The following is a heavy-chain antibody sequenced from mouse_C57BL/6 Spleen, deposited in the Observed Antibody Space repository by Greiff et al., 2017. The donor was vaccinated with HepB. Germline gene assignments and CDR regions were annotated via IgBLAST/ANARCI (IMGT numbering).Heavy chain of an antibody. CDR2: IYPGDGDT. D-gene: IGHD2-4*01. CDR1: GYAFSSSW. J-gene: IGHJ2*01. V-gene: IGHV1-82*01. Sequence: QVQLQQSGPELVKPRASVKISCKASGYAFSSSWMNWVKQRPGKGLEWIGRIYPGDGDTNYNGKFKGKATLTADKSSSTAYMQLSSLTSEDSAVYFCARYEGAKYYDYDNYWGQGTTLTVSS. CDR3: ARYEGAKYYDYDNY.